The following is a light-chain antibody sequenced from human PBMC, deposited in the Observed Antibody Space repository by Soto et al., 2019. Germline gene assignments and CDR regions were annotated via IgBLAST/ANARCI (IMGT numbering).Light chain of an antibody. CDR2: LGS. J-gene: IGKJ1*01. CDR1: QSLLRSKGYEC. CDR3: MQALQTPPT. V-gene: IGKV2-28*01. Sequence: DIVLTQSPLSLPVTPGEPASISCKSSQSLLRSKGYECLDWYLQKPGQSPQLLISLGSIRASGVPDRFSGSGSGTDFALKISRVDAEDVGIYYCMQALQTPPTFGQGTKVEI.